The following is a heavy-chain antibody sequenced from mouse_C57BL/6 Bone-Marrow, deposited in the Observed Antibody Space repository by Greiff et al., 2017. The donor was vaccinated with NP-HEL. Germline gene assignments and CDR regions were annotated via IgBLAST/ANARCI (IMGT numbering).Heavy chain of an antibody. CDR3: ARQAVVDLYLYFDV. CDR2: ISGGGGNT. CDR1: GFTFSSYT. Sequence: EVQRVEPGGGLVKPGGSLKLSCAASGFTFSSYTMSWVRQTPEKRLEWVATISGGGGNTYYPGSVKGRFTISRNNAKNPLYPHMRSLRSESTALSYCARQAVVDLYLYFDVWGTGTTVTVSS. J-gene: IGHJ1*03. V-gene: IGHV5-9*01. D-gene: IGHD1-1*01.